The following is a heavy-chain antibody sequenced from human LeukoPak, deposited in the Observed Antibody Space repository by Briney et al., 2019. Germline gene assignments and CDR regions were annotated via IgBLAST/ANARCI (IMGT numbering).Heavy chain of an antibody. Sequence: GSLRLSCAASGFTFSSYWMSWVRQAPGKGLEWVANIKHDGSEKYYVDSVKGRLTISRDNAKNSLYLQMNSLRAEDTAVYYCARGQLWLLGAFDIWGQGTMVTVSS. D-gene: IGHD5-18*01. V-gene: IGHV3-7*01. CDR1: GFTFSSYW. J-gene: IGHJ3*02. CDR2: IKHDGSEK. CDR3: ARGQLWLLGAFDI.